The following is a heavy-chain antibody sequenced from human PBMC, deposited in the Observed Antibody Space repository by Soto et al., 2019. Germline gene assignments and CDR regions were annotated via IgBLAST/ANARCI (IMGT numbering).Heavy chain of an antibody. CDR3: AKASIVVVTPGAFDI. D-gene: IGHD3-22*01. CDR1: GFTFSSYG. Sequence: GSLRLSCAASGFTFSSYGMHWVRQAPGKGLEWVAVISYDGSNKYYADSVKGRFTISRDNSKNTLYLQMNSLRAEDTAVYYCAKASIVVVTPGAFDIWGQGTMVTVSS. V-gene: IGHV3-30*18. CDR2: ISYDGSNK. J-gene: IGHJ3*02.